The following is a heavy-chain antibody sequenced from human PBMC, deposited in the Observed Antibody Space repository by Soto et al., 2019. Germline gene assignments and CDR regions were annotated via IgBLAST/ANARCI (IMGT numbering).Heavy chain of an antibody. J-gene: IGHJ6*02. Sequence: EVQLLESGGGLVQPGGSLRLSCAASGFTFSSYAMSWVRQAPGKGLEWVSAISGSGGSTYYADSVKGRFTISRDNSKNTLYLQTNSLRAEDTAVYYCAAMSREYYYYGMDVWGQGTTVTVSS. CDR3: AAMSREYYYYGMDV. CDR2: ISGSGGST. D-gene: IGHD1-26*01. V-gene: IGHV3-23*01. CDR1: GFTFSSYA.